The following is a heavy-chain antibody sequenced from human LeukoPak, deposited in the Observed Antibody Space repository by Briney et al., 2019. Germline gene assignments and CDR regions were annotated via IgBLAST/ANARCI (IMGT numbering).Heavy chain of an antibody. D-gene: IGHD3-10*01. V-gene: IGHV3-7*01. CDR2: INQDGSEK. J-gene: IGHJ4*02. CDR3: ARDQTHYYGSGSYPY. CDR1: GFTFSSYW. Sequence: GGSLRLSCAASGFTFSSYWMNWVRQAPGKGLEWVANINQDGSEKYYVDSVKGRFTISRDNAKNSLYLQMNSLRAEDTAVYYCARDQTHYYGSGSYPYWGQGTLVTVSS.